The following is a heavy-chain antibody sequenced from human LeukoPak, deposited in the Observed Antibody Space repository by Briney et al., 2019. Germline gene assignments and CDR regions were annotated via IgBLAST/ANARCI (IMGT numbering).Heavy chain of an antibody. D-gene: IGHD5-24*01. Sequence: GGSLRLSCVASGFSFDEYTMHWVRQTPGRGLEWVSGISWDSSDIGYVDSVRGRFTISRDNAKNSLYMETSSLRVEDTALYYCVKDRKDRDLDSLDIWGQGTVVTVSS. CDR2: ISWDSSDI. CDR3: VKDRKDRDLDSLDI. J-gene: IGHJ3*02. CDR1: GFSFDEYT. V-gene: IGHV3-9*01.